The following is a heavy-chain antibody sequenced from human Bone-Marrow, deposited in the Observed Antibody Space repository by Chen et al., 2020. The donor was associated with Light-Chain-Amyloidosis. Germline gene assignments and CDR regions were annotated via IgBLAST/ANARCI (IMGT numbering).Heavy chain of an antibody. J-gene: IGHJ4*02. Sequence: MGVIFPDDSDARYSPSFEGQVTFSADKSITTAYLQWRSLKASDTAMYYCARRRDGYNFDYWGQGTLVTGSS. CDR3: ARRRDGYNFDY. V-gene: IGHV5-51*01. D-gene: IGHD5-12*01. CDR2: IFPDDSDA.